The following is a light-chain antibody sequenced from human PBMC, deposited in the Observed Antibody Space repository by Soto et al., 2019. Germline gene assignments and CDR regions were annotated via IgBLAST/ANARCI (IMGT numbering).Light chain of an antibody. CDR1: QSVSSY. J-gene: IGKJ2*01. CDR2: DAS. Sequence: EIVLTQSPATLSLSPGERATLSCRASQSVSSYVAWYQQKPGQAPRLLIYDASSRATGIPARFSGSGFGTDFTLTISSLESEDSAVYYCQQRSYWPPYTFGQGTKVDIK. CDR3: QQRSYWPPYT. V-gene: IGKV3-11*01.